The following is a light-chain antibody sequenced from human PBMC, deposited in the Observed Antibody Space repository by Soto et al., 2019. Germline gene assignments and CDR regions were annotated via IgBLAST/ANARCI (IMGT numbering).Light chain of an antibody. CDR3: QTWVTGIYV. CDR2: LNSDGSH. Sequence: QPVLTQSPSASASLGASVKLTCTLSSGHSSYAIAWHQQQPEKGPRYLMKLNSDGSHSKGDGIPDRFSGSSSGAERYLTISSLQSEDEADYYCQTWVTGIYVFGTGTKLTAL. J-gene: IGLJ1*01. CDR1: SGHSSYA. V-gene: IGLV4-69*01.